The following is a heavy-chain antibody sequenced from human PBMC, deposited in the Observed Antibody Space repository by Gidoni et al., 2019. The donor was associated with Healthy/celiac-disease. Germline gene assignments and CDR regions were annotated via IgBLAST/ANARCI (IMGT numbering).Heavy chain of an antibody. Sequence: QVQLVESGGGVVQPGRSLRLPCAASGFTFCSLAMHWVRQAPGKGLGGVAVISYDGSNKYYADSVKGRFTISRDNSKNTLYLQMNSLRAEDTAVYYCARAIKWELRTYFDYWGQGTLVTVSS. D-gene: IGHD1-26*01. CDR1: GFTFCSLA. J-gene: IGHJ4*02. CDR3: ARAIKWELRTYFDY. V-gene: IGHV3-30-3*01. CDR2: ISYDGSNK.